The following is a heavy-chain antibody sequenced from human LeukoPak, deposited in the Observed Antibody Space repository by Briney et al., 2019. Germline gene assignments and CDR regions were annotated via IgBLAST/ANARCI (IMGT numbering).Heavy chain of an antibody. CDR2: INPNSGGT. CDR3: AQVVIVNHGYESRRGVFDP. Sequence: AAVKVSCKASGYTFIGYDLHWVRQAPGQGLECMGWINPNSGGTNYAQKFRGRVTMTRDTSISTAYMELSRLRADDTAVYYCAQVVIVNHGYESRRGVFDPWGQGTLVTVSS. CDR1: GYTFIGYD. V-gene: IGHV1-2*02. D-gene: IGHD3-22*01. J-gene: IGHJ5*02.